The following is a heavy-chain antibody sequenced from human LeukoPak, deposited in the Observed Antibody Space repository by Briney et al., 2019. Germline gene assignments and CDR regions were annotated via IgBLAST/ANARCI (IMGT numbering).Heavy chain of an antibody. Sequence: GGSLRLPCAASGFTFSDYYMSWIRQAPGKGLEWISYISSGSSSIYYADSVKGRFTISRDNAKNSLYLQMNSLRAEDTAVYYCARRSSTSESFDYWGQGTLVTVSS. J-gene: IGHJ4*02. CDR1: GFTFSDYY. V-gene: IGHV3-11*04. D-gene: IGHD2-2*01. CDR2: ISSGSSSI. CDR3: ARRSSTSESFDY.